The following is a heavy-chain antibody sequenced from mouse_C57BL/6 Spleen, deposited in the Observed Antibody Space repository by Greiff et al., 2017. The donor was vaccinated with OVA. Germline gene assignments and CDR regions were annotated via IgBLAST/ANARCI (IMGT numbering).Heavy chain of an antibody. Sequence: VQLQQSGAELVRPGASVKLSCTASGFNIKDDYMHWVKQRPEQGLEWIGWIDPENGDTEYASKFQGKATITADTSSNTAYLQLSSLTSEDTAVYYCTCYSKHDYWGQGTTLTVSS. V-gene: IGHV14-4*01. J-gene: IGHJ2*01. CDR2: IDPENGDT. CDR1: GFNIKDDY. CDR3: TCYSKHDY. D-gene: IGHD2-5*01.